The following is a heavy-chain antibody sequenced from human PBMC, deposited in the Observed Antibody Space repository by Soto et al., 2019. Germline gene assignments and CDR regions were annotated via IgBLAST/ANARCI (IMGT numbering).Heavy chain of an antibody. J-gene: IGHJ3*02. CDR1: GFPLTTTGEA. CDR3: AAELESSGVFDI. Sequence: QITLKESGPTGLNPTETLTLTCSFSGFPLTTTGEAVGWIRQPPGKALEWLALIYWNNEKRYNPSLKNRLTITKDTSTKQVVLKVANLDPVDTATYFCAAELESSGVFDIWGPGTLVTVSS. V-gene: IGHV2-5*01. CDR2: IYWNNEK. D-gene: IGHD3-16*02.